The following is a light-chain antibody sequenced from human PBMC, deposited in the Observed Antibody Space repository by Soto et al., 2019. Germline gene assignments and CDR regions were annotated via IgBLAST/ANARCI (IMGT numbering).Light chain of an antibody. J-gene: IGKJ4*01. CDR3: QKYDSALRT. CDR1: QRIHNN. V-gene: IGKV1-27*01. CDR2: SES. Sequence: DVQLTQSPSSLSASAGDRVTISCRASQRIHNNLAWYQQKPGKAPKLLIYSESTVQSGVPSRFTASGYGTDFTLTISSLQPEDVATYYCQKYDSALRTFGGGTTVEI.